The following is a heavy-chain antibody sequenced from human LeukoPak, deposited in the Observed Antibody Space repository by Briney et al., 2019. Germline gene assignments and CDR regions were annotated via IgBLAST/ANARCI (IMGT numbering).Heavy chain of an antibody. V-gene: IGHV4-34*01. CDR2: INHSGSS. D-gene: IGHD6-19*01. CDR3: ARRNPSSGWPFDY. CDR1: GGSFSGYY. J-gene: IGHJ4*02. Sequence: PSETLSLTCAVYGGSFSGYYWTWIRQPPGKGLEWIGEINHSGSSNYSPSLKSRVTISVDTSKNQFSLKLSSVTAADTAVYYCARRNPSSGWPFDYWGQGTLVTVS.